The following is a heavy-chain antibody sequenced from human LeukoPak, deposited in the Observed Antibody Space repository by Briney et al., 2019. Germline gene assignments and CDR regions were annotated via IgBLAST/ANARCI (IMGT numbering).Heavy chain of an antibody. J-gene: IGHJ5*01. CDR2: IYYSGST. D-gene: IGHD6-13*01. V-gene: IGHV4-59*01. CDR1: GGSISSYY. CDR3: ARGYSSSWYDS. Sequence: SETLSLTCTVSGGSISSYYWSWIRQPPGKGLEWIGSIYYSGSTNYNPSLKSRVTISIDTSKNQFSLKLSSVTAADTAAYYCARGYSSSWYDSWGQGTLVTVSS.